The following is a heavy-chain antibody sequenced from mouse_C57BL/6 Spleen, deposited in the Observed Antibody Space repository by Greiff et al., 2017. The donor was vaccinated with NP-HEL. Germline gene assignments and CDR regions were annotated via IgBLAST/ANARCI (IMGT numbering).Heavy chain of an antibody. J-gene: IGHJ3*01. CDR2: ISDGGSYT. Sequence: EVQLVESGGGLVKPGGSLKLSCAASGFTFSSYAMSWVRQTPEKRLEWVATISDGGSYTYYPDNVKGRFTISRDNAKNNLYLQMSHLKSEDTAMYYCARVSSSYSAWFAYWGQGTLVTVSA. V-gene: IGHV5-4*01. CDR1: GFTFSSYA. D-gene: IGHD1-1*01. CDR3: ARVSSSYSAWFAY.